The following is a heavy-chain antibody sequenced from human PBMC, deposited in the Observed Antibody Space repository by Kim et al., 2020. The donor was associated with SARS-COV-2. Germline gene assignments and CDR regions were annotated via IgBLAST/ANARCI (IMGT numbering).Heavy chain of an antibody. CDR1: GYTFSNYG. D-gene: IGHD2-15*01. V-gene: IGHV1-18*01. Sequence: ASVKVSCKTSGYTFSNYGITWMRQAPGQGLEWMGWISGSSGNTDYAQKFQGRVTMTTDTSTSTAYMELRSLISDDTAVYFCARGGNTSVVNPSVYWGQGT. CDR2: ISGSSGNT. J-gene: IGHJ4*02. CDR3: ARGGNTSVVNPSVY.